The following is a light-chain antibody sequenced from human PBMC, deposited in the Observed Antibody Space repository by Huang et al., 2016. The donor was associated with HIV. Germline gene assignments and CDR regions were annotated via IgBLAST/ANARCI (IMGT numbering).Light chain of an antibody. CDR2: GAS. CDR1: EVIGNY. Sequence: IPLTQSPSSLSASVGDRVTITCRASEVIGNYLAWYQQKPGKAPKLLVYGASTLQKGVPSRVSGTGAGTHFTRTISSLQPEDFATYYCQQLSTYPRTFGQGTKVEIK. J-gene: IGKJ1*01. V-gene: IGKV1-9*01. CDR3: QQLSTYPRT.